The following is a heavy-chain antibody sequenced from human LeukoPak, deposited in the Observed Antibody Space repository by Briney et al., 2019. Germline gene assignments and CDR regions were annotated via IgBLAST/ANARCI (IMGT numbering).Heavy chain of an antibody. CDR1: GGSISSYY. CDR3: ARPRKSYYYDSSGYPDAFDI. V-gene: IGHV4-59*01. D-gene: IGHD3-22*01. Sequence: SETLSLTCTVSGGSISSYYWSWIRQPPGKGLEWIGYIYYSGSTNYNPSLKSRVTISVDTSKNQFSLKLSSVTAADTAVYYCARPRKSYYYDSSGYPDAFDIWGQGTMVTVSS. CDR2: IYYSGST. J-gene: IGHJ3*02.